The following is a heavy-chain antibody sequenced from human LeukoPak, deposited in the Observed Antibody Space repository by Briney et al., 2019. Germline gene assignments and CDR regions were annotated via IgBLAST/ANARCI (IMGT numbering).Heavy chain of an antibody. V-gene: IGHV4-34*01. J-gene: IGHJ6*03. D-gene: IGHD3-3*01. Sequence: KPSETLSLTCAVYGDSFSGYYWSWIRQPPGKGLEWIGEIHHSRGTTYNPSLKSRVTISVDASKKQFSLKLSSVTAADTAVYYCARDSGIFGYPMDVWGKGTTVTVSS. CDR2: IHHSRGT. CDR1: GDSFSGYY. CDR3: ARDSGIFGYPMDV.